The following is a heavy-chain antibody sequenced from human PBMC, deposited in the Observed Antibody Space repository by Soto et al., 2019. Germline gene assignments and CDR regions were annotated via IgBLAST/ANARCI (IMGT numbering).Heavy chain of an antibody. D-gene: IGHD2-2*01. CDR2: INPNSGGT. Sequence: ASVKVSCKASGYTFTGYYMHWVRQAPGQGLEWMGWINPNSGGTNYAQKFQGWVTMTRDTSISTAYMELSRLRSDDTAVYYCARDARYCISPSCPDSYYYYGMDVWGQGTRVTVSS. CDR3: ARDARYCISPSCPDSYYYYGMDV. V-gene: IGHV1-2*04. CDR1: GYTFTGYY. J-gene: IGHJ6*02.